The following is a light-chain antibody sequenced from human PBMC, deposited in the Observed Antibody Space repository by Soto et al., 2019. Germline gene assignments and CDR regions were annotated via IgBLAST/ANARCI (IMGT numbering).Light chain of an antibody. CDR3: QQYGGYWA. J-gene: IGKJ1*01. Sequence: DIQMTQSPSTLSASVGDRVTIACRASQNIGSSLAWYQQKPGKAPKLLIYKASSLERGVPSRFSGSGSGTEFTLTISSVQPDDFATYSCQQYGGYWAFGQGTKVDIK. CDR1: QNIGSS. CDR2: KAS. V-gene: IGKV1-5*03.